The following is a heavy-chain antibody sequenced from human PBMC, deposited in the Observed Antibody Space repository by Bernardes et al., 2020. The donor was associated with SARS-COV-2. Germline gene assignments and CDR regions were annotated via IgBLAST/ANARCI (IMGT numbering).Heavy chain of an antibody. CDR1: EFTFSGFA. CDR3: AKGINTHTPTWPH. J-gene: IGHJ4*02. CDR2: ISASGDIT. V-gene: IGHV3-23*01. D-gene: IGHD2-2*02. Sequence: GWSLRLSCVASEFTFSGFAMTWVRQVPGKGLEWVSVISASGDITYYADSVKGRFTISRDNSKNTLYLQMNSLRVEDTAVYYCAKGINTHTPTWPHWGQGTLVTVSS.